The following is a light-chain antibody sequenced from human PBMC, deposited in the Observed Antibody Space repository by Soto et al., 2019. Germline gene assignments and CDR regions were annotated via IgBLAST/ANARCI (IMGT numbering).Light chain of an antibody. CDR3: CSYAGSYTFVV. J-gene: IGLJ2*01. V-gene: IGLV2-11*01. CDR2: DVS. CDR1: SSDVGGYNY. Sequence: QSALTQPRSVSGSPGQSVTISCTGTSSDVGGYNYVSWYQQHPGKAPKLMIYDVSKRPSGVPDRFSGSKSGNTASLTISGLXAXXXXDYYCCSYAGSYTFVVFGGGTKLAVL.